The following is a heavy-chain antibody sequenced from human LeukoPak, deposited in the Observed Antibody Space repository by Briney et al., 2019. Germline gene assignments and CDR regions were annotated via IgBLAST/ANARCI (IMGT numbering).Heavy chain of an antibody. CDR1: GGSFSSGGYY. J-gene: IGHJ4*02. CDR3: ARGKVAGTRFDY. CDR2: IYYSGST. D-gene: IGHD6-19*01. Sequence: SETLSLTCTVSGGSFSSGGYYWSWIRHRPGEGLEWIGYIYYSGSTFYNPSLKSRLTISLDTSKNQFSLNLSSMTVADTAVYYCARGKVAGTRFDYWGQGALVTVSS. V-gene: IGHV4-31*03.